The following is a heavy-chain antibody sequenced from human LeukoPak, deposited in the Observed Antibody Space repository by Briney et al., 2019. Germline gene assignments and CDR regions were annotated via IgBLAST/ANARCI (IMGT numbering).Heavy chain of an antibody. CDR2: IIPILGIA. V-gene: IGHV1-69*04. CDR3: ASSDWNWARVWFDP. Sequence: ASVKVSCKASGYTFTSYDISWVRQAPGQGLEWMGRIIPILGIANYAQKFQGRVTITADKSTSTAYMELSSLRSEDTAVYYCASSDWNWARVWFDPWGQGTLVTVSS. CDR1: GYTFTSYD. J-gene: IGHJ5*02. D-gene: IGHD1-7*01.